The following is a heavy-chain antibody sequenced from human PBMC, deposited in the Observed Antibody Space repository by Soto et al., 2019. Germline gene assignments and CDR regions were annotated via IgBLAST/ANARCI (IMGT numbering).Heavy chain of an antibody. CDR2: ISGSSRDI. Sequence: GGSLRLSCAASVFTFSTYTINWVRQAPGKGLEWVASISGSSRDIFYADSVKARFTISRDNARSSVDLQMNSLRVGDTAIYYCARGSWGGDGIDVWGQGTTVTVSS. V-gene: IGHV3-21*01. D-gene: IGHD3-16*01. J-gene: IGHJ6*02. CDR1: VFTFSTYT. CDR3: ARGSWGGDGIDV.